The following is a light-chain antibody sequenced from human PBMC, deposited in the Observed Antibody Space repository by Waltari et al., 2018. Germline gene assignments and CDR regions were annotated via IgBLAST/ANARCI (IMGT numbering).Light chain of an antibody. Sequence: ETVLKQSPATLSVSPGESATLSCRASQSVTSNLAWYQQKPGQAPRLLIYGASTRATGIPARFSGSGSATEFTLTISSLQSEDFAVYYCQHYNNWPRTFGQGTKVEIK. CDR3: QHYNNWPRT. CDR1: QSVTSN. V-gene: IGKV3-15*01. CDR2: GAS. J-gene: IGKJ1*01.